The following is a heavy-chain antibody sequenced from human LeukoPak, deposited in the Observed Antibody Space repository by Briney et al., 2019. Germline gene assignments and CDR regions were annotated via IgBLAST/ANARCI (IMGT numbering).Heavy chain of an antibody. V-gene: IGHV3-64*01. J-gene: IGHJ4*02. CDR3: ARSLNPGITISSQVRGVSSYFDY. D-gene: IGHD3-10*01. Sequence: GGSLRLSCAASGFTFSSYAMHWVRQAPGKGLEYVSAISSNGGSTYYANSVKGRFTISRDNSKNTLYLQMGSLRAEDMAVYYCARSLNPGITISSQVRGVSSYFDYWGQGTLVTVSS. CDR2: ISSNGGST. CDR1: GFTFSSYA.